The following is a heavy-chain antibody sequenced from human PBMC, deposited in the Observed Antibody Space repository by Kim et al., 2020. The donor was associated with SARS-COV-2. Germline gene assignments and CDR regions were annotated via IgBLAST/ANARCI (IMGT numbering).Heavy chain of an antibody. V-gene: IGHV4-39*01. J-gene: IGHJ3*02. Sequence: LTGRVTIAVDTSKNQFSLKLSSVTAADTAVYYCARPFSDGSGSYYSAFDIWGQGTMVTVSS. CDR3: ARPFSDGSGSYYSAFDI. D-gene: IGHD3-10*01.